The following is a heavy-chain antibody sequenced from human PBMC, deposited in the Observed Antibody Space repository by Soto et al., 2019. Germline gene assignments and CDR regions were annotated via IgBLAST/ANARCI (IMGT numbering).Heavy chain of an antibody. CDR3: ARDLRMITFGGVLGDAFDI. Sequence: GASVKVSCKASGYTFTSYGISWVRQAPGQGLEWMGWISAYNGNTNYAQKLQGRVTMTTDTSTSTAYMELRSLRSDDTAVYYCARDLRMITFGGVLGDAFDIWGQGTMVTVSS. CDR2: ISAYNGNT. V-gene: IGHV1-18*01. CDR1: GYTFTSYG. D-gene: IGHD3-16*02. J-gene: IGHJ3*02.